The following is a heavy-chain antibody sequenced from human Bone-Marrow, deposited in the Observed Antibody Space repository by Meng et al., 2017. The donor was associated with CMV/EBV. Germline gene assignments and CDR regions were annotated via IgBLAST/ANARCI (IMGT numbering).Heavy chain of an antibody. V-gene: IGHV3-7*01. CDR2: IKQDGSEK. CDR1: GFTFSSYW. J-gene: IGHJ4*02. D-gene: IGHD3-3*01. Sequence: GGSLRLSCEASGFTFSSYWMSWVRQAPGKGLEWVANIKQDGSEKYYVDSVKGRFTISRDNAKNSLYLQMNSLRAEDTAVYYCAKDSRLVRSLEWLPPLDYWGQGTLVTVFS. CDR3: AKDSRLVRSLEWLPPLDY.